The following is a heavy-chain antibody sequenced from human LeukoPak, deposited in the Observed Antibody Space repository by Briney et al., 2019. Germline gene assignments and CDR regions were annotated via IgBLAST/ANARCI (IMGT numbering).Heavy chain of an antibody. Sequence: GGSLRLSCAASGFSFSSYGMTWVRQAPGKGLEWVSSISGGGGSTNSADSVKGRFTISRDNSKNTLYLQMDSLRAEDTAVYYCAKSSYYDSSGYYREYYFDHWGQGTLVTVSS. J-gene: IGHJ4*02. CDR3: AKSSYYDSSGYYREYYFDH. D-gene: IGHD3-22*01. CDR2: ISGGGGST. CDR1: GFSFSSYG. V-gene: IGHV3-23*01.